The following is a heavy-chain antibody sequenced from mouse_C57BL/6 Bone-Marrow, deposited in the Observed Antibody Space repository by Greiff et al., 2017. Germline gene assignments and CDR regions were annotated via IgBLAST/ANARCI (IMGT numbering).Heavy chain of an antibody. CDR1: GYTFTSYW. CDR3: ARPYYSNYWYFDV. V-gene: IGHV1-55*01. D-gene: IGHD2-5*01. CDR2: IYPGSGST. J-gene: IGHJ1*03. Sequence: VKLQQPGAELVKPGASVKMSCKASGYTFTSYWITWVKQRPGQGLEWIGDIYPGSGSTNYNEKFKSKATLTVDTSSSTAYMQLSSLTAEASAVYYCARPYYSNYWYFDVWGTGTTVTVSS.